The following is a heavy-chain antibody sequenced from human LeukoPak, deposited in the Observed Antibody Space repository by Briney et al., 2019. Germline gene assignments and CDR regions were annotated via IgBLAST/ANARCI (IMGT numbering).Heavy chain of an antibody. D-gene: IGHD3-16*01. CDR3: ARHGGYCFDY. J-gene: IGHJ4*02. V-gene: IGHV4-34*01. CDR2: IHHSGGT. Sequence: SETLSLTCGVYGGSFSDSYWSWIRQPPGQGLEWIGQIHHSGGTNYNPSLRSRVTISEDTSKNQFSLRLSSVTAADTAVYYCARHGGYCFDYWGQGTLVTVSS. CDR1: GGSFSDSY.